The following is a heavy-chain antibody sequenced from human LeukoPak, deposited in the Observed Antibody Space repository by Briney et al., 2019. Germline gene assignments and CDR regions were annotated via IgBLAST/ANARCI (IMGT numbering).Heavy chain of an antibody. Sequence: SQTLSLTCTVSGGSISSGSYYWSWIRQPAGKGLEWIGRIYTSGSTNYNPSLKSRVTISVDTSKNQFSLKLSSVTAADTAVYYCARDAYYYDSNGYHLNDYWGQGTLVTVSS. CDR3: ARDAYYYDSNGYHLNDY. D-gene: IGHD3-22*01. J-gene: IGHJ4*02. CDR2: IYTSGST. V-gene: IGHV4-61*02. CDR1: GGSISSGSYY.